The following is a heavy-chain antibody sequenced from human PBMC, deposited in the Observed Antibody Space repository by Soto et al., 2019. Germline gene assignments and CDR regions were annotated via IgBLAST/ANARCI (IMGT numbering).Heavy chain of an antibody. CDR2: IGAFNGNT. D-gene: IGHD3-10*01. Sequence: QVQLVQSAAEVKKTGASVKVSCKASGYSYSTYSFSWVRQAPGRVLEWMGWIGAFNGNTNYAQKFQGRATMTTDTSTTTVYLELGGLTSDDTAVYYCARAVGAVLDHWGQGTLVTVSS. CDR3: ARAVGAVLDH. J-gene: IGHJ4*02. CDR1: GYSYSTYS. V-gene: IGHV1-18*04.